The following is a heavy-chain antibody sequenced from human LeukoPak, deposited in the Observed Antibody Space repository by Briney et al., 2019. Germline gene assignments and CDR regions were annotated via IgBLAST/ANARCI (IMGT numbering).Heavy chain of an antibody. Sequence: SETLSLTCAVSGASISGSGYYLGWIRQPPGKGLEWIGNIYYTGNTYYNASLQSRVTISIDTSKNQFSLRLNSVTAADTAMYYCAKSGGYGLIDCWGQGVLVSVSS. CDR1: GASISGSGYY. CDR3: AKSGGYGLIDC. J-gene: IGHJ4*02. CDR2: IYYTGNT. D-gene: IGHD1-26*01. V-gene: IGHV4-39*01.